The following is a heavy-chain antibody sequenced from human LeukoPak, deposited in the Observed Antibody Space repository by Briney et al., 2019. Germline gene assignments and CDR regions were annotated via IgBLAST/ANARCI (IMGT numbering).Heavy chain of an antibody. Sequence: GASVKASCKAPGYTFTSYYMHWVRQAPGQGLEWMGIINPSGGSTSYAQKFQGRVTMTRDTSTSTVYMELSSLRSEDTAVYYCAREDSSGWYVFDYWGQGTLVTVSS. D-gene: IGHD6-19*01. V-gene: IGHV1-46*01. CDR1: GYTFTSYY. J-gene: IGHJ4*02. CDR2: INPSGGST. CDR3: AREDSSGWYVFDY.